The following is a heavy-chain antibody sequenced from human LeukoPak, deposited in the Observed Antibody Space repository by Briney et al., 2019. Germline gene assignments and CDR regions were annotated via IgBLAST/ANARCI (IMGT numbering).Heavy chain of an antibody. CDR1: GFTFSSYS. Sequence: GGSLRLSCAASGFTFSSYSMNWVRQAPGKGLEWVSYISSSSSTIYYADSVKGRFTISRGNTKNSLYLQMNSLRAEDTAVYYCARDKAAAGTPYYFDYWGQGTLVTVSS. D-gene: IGHD6-13*01. CDR3: ARDKAAAGTPYYFDY. J-gene: IGHJ4*02. CDR2: ISSSSSTI. V-gene: IGHV3-48*01.